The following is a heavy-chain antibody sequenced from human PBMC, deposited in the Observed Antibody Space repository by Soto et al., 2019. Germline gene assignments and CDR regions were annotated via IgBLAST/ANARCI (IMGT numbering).Heavy chain of an antibody. D-gene: IGHD1-26*01. J-gene: IGHJ5*02. CDR1: GFSFTGYY. CDR2: INAHSGGT. V-gene: IGHV1-2*02. CDR3: AKDLTRELAYWLDP. Sequence: ASVKVSCKASGFSFTGYYIHWLRQAPGQGLEWMGWINAHSGGTEYAQKFQGRVTLTRDTSIATAYLTLTSLTSDDTALYYCAKDLTRELAYWLDPWGQGTQVTVSS.